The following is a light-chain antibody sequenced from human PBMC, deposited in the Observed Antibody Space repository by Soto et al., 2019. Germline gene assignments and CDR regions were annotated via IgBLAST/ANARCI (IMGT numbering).Light chain of an antibody. J-gene: IGKJ4*01. CDR1: QSVSNDF. CDR3: QQRGSWPQLT. CDR2: GAS. V-gene: IGKV3-20*01. Sequence: EIVLTQSPGILSLSPGERATLSCRASQSVSNDFLAWYQQKPGQAPRLLIYGASTRATDVPDRFSGSGSGADFTLTISRLEPEDFAVYYCQQRGSWPQLTFGGGTKVEI.